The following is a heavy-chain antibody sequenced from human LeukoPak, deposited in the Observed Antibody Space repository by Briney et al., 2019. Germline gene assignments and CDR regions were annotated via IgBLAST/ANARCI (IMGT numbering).Heavy chain of an antibody. CDR1: GYTFTGYY. V-gene: IGHV1-2*02. Sequence: GASMKVSCKASGYTFTGYYMHWVQQAPGQGLEWMGWINPNSGGTNYAQKFQGRVTMTRDTSISTAYMELSRLRSDDTAVYYCARDRVVVVPAASEAPWWYFDLWGRGTLVTVSS. J-gene: IGHJ2*01. CDR3: ARDRVVVVPAASEAPWWYFDL. CDR2: INPNSGGT. D-gene: IGHD2-2*01.